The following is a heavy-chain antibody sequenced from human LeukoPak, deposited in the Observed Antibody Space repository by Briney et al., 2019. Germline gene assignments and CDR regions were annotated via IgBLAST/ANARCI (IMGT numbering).Heavy chain of an antibody. CDR3: ARIETYYYESSGYYFDN. Sequence: GGSLRLSCAASGFSFSDSYMTWIRQAPGKGLEWISYISHSGSTIYYANSVKGRFTISRDNAKNSLYLQMNSLRAEDTAVYYCARIETYYYESSGYYFDNWGQGTLVTVPS. CDR2: ISHSGSTI. CDR1: GFSFSDSY. V-gene: IGHV3-11*01. J-gene: IGHJ4*02. D-gene: IGHD3-22*01.